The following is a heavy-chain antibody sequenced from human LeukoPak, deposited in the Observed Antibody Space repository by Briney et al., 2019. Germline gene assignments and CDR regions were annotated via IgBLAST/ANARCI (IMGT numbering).Heavy chain of an antibody. J-gene: IGHJ5*02. Sequence: PGGSLRLSCAASGLTFSSYGMHWVGQAPGKGLEWVAFIRYDGSNKYYADSVKGRFTISRDNSKNTLYLQMNSLRAEDTAVYYCARTKDSNYEDWFDPWGQGTLVTVSS. CDR1: GLTFSSYG. CDR2: IRYDGSNK. CDR3: ARTKDSNYEDWFDP. D-gene: IGHD4-11*01. V-gene: IGHV3-30*02.